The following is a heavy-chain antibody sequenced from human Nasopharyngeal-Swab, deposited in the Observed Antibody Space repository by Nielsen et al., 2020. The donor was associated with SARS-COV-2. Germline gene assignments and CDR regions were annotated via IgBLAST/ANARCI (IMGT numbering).Heavy chain of an antibody. CDR2: IYHSGST. CDR1: GGSISSSNW. CDR3: ARGYCSGGSCSFDY. D-gene: IGHD2-15*01. J-gene: IGHJ4*02. Sequence: SETLSLTCAVSGGSISSSNWWRCVRQPPGKGLEWIGEIYHSGSTNYNPSLKSRVTISVDKSKNQFSLKLSSVTAADTAVYYCARGYCSGGSCSFDYWGQGTLVTVSS. V-gene: IGHV4-4*02.